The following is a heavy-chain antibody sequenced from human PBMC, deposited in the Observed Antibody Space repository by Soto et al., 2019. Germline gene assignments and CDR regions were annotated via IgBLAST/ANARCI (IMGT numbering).Heavy chain of an antibody. CDR1: GYNFTSYW. CDR2: IYPGHSDT. D-gene: IGHD3-10*01. CDR3: AGGGVRGVITRTRDYYGMDV. V-gene: IGHV5-51*01. J-gene: IGHJ6*02. Sequence: GQSLEISRKGFGYNFTSYWNGWGRQMPGKGLEGMGIIYPGHSDTRYSPSFQGQVTISADKSISTAYLQWSSLKASDTAMYYCAGGGVRGVITRTRDYYGMDVWGQGTTVTVSS.